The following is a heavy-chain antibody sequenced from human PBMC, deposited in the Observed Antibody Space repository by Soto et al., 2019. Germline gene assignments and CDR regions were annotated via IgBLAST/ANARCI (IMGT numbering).Heavy chain of an antibody. CDR1: GFTFSSYA. V-gene: IGHV3-23*01. J-gene: IGHJ6*02. CDR3: AKDLPPQYYDYVWGSNTKYYYYGMDV. D-gene: IGHD3-16*01. CDR2: ISGSGGST. Sequence: GGSLRLSCAASGFTFSSYAMSWVRQAPGKGLEWVSAISGSGGSTYYADSVKGRFTISRDNSKNTLYLQMNSLRAEDTAVYYCAKDLPPQYYDYVWGSNTKYYYYGMDVWGQGTTVTVSS.